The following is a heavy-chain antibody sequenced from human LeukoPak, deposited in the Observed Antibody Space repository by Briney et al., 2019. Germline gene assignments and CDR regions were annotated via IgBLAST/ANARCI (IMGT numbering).Heavy chain of an antibody. J-gene: IGHJ4*02. D-gene: IGHD3-22*01. CDR1: GYSISSGYY. CDR3: ARDDNSGSLYYFDY. CDR2: IYHSGST. Sequence: SETLSPTCAVSGYSISSGYYSGWVRQPPGKGLEWIGSIYHSGSTYYNPSLKSGVTISVDTSKNQFSLKLSSVTAADTAVYYCARDDNSGSLYYFDYWRGALVITASS. V-gene: IGHV4-38-2*02.